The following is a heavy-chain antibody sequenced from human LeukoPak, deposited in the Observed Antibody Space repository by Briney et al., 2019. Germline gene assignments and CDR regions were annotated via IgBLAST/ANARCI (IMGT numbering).Heavy chain of an antibody. J-gene: IGHJ5*02. V-gene: IGHV3-23*01. CDR3: AKDVRRCNGACT. CDR2: ISASGGDT. CDR1: GFTFSDYH. D-gene: IGHD2-8*01. Sequence: GSLRLSCAASGFTFSDYHMSWIRQAPGKGLEWVSGISASGGDTFYADSVKGRFTISRDNSKNTLSLQMNSLRGEDTAIYYCAKDVRRCNGACTWGQGTLVTVSS.